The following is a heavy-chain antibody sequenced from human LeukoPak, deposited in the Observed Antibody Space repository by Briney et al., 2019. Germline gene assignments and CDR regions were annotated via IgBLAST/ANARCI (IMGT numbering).Heavy chain of an antibody. CDR2: INHSGST. Sequence: PSETLSLTCAVYGGSFSGYYWSWIRQPPGKGLEWIGEINHSGSTNYNPSLKSRVTISVDTSKNQFSLKLSSVTAADTAVYYCGYYDFWSGYFDPWGQGTLVTVSS. J-gene: IGHJ5*02. D-gene: IGHD3-3*01. CDR3: GYYDFWSGYFDP. CDR1: GGSFSGYY. V-gene: IGHV4-34*01.